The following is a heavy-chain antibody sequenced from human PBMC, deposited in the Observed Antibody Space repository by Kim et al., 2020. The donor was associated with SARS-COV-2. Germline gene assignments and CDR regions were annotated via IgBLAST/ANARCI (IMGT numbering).Heavy chain of an antibody. CDR3: ARVSGYYYGSGSYPWFDP. CDR1: GYSISSGYY. CDR2: IYHSGST. D-gene: IGHD3-10*01. Sequence: SETLSLTCTVSGYSISSGYYWGWIRQPPGKGLEWIGSIYHSGSTYYNPSLKSRVTISVDTSKNQFSLKLSSVTAADTAVYYCARVSGYYYGSGSYPWFDP. V-gene: IGHV4-38-2*02. J-gene: IGHJ5*02.